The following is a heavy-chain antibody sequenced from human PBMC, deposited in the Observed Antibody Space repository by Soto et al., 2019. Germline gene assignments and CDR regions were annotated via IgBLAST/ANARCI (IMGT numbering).Heavy chain of an antibody. Sequence: QVQLVESGRGVVQPGRSLRLTCAASGFTFSSSGMHWVRQAPGKGLEWVALIAYDGSKTYYGDSVRGRFTISRDNSENTLFLQMNSLRAEDTAVYYCARWVGGSMFDNSGKYDSWGQGTLVTVSS. V-gene: IGHV3-30*03. CDR2: IAYDGSKT. CDR1: GFTFSSSG. J-gene: IGHJ5*01. D-gene: IGHD3-22*01. CDR3: ARWVGGSMFDNSGKYDS.